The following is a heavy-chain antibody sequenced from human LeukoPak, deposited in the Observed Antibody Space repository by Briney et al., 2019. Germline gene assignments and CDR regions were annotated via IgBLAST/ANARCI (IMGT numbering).Heavy chain of an antibody. CDR2: IYYSGST. CDR1: GGSISSGDYY. Sequence: PSQTLSLTCTVSGGSISSGDYYWSWIRQPPGKGLEWIGYIYYSGSTYYNPSLKSRVSISVDTSKNKFSLKLSSVTAADTAVYYCARDRYYYDSSGYYSNWFDPWGQGTLVTVSS. V-gene: IGHV4-30-4*01. J-gene: IGHJ5*02. D-gene: IGHD3-22*01. CDR3: ARDRYYYDSSGYYSNWFDP.